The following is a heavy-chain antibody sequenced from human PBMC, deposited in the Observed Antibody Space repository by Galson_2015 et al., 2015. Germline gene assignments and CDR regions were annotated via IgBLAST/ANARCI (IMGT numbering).Heavy chain of an antibody. CDR1: GGSISSGDYY. Sequence: TLSLTCTVSGGSISSGDYYWSWIRQPPGKGLEWIGYIYYSGSTYYNPSLKSRVTISVDTSKNQFSLKLSSVTAADTAVYYCARVVGMITFGGVRFDYWGQGTLVTVSS. J-gene: IGHJ4*02. D-gene: IGHD3-16*01. CDR3: ARVVGMITFGGVRFDY. CDR2: IYYSGST. V-gene: IGHV4-30-4*01.